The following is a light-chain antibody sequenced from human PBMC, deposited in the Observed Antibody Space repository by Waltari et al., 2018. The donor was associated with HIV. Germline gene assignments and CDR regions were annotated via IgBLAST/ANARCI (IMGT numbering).Light chain of an antibody. Sequence: QSVLTQPPSTSGTPGQGVTISCSGSSSNIGRNYVYWYRHLPGTTPDLLIYRSDQRPCGCPDRCSASKSGTSAPLAISGLQSEDEAVYYCAAWDHGLTGTNWVFGGGTRLTVL. CDR2: RSD. CDR3: AAWDHGLTGTNWV. J-gene: IGLJ3*02. CDR1: SSNIGRNY. V-gene: IGLV1-47*01.